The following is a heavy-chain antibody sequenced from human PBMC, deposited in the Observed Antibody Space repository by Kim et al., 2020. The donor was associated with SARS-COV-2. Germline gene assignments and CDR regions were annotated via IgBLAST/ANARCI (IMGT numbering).Heavy chain of an antibody. D-gene: IGHD1-26*01. J-gene: IGHJ5*02. V-gene: IGHV4-59*01. Sequence: TNYNPSRKSRVTISVDTSKNQFSLKLSSVTAADTAVYYCARAVGDWFDPWGQGTLVTVSS. CDR2: T. CDR3: ARAVGDWFDP.